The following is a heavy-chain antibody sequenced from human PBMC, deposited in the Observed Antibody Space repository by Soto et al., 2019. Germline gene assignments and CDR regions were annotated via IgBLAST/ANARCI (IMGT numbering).Heavy chain of an antibody. Sequence: PGGSLRLSCAASGFTFSSYSMNWVRQAPGKGLEWVSSISSSSSYIYYADSVKGRFTISRDNAKNSLYLQMNSLRAEDTAVYYCARVRKGITIFGGYSSGHYYYYYGMDVWGQGTTVTVSS. V-gene: IGHV3-21*01. CDR3: ARVRKGITIFGGYSSGHYYYYYGMDV. J-gene: IGHJ6*02. CDR2: ISSSSSYI. D-gene: IGHD3-3*01. CDR1: GFTFSSYS.